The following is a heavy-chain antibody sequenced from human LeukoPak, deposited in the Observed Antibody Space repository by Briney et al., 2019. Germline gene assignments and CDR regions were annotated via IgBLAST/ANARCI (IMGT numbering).Heavy chain of an antibody. D-gene: IGHD3-10*01. J-gene: IGHJ4*02. Sequence: GGSLRLSCAASGFTFSSYAMSWVRQAPGKGLEWVSAISDSGGSTYYADSVKGRFTISRDNSKNTLYLQMNSLRAEDTAGYYXXXSXRXXLWFGXXXPGIDYWGQGTLVTVSS. CDR3: XXSXRXXLWFGXXXPGIDY. CDR1: GFTFSSYA. V-gene: IGHV3-23*01. CDR2: ISDSGGST.